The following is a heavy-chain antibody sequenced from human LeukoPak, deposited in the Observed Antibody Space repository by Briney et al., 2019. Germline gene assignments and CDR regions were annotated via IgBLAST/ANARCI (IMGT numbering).Heavy chain of an antibody. CDR1: GFTFTSHG. D-gene: IGHD4/OR15-4a*01. V-gene: IGHV3-23*01. CDR3: AKDSPVLSF. J-gene: IGHJ4*02. Sequence: GGSLRLSCAASGFTFTSHGMSWVRQAPGKGLEWVSAISTSGSSTYHADSVQGRFTISRDNSKNTLYLQMSSLRAEDTAVYYCAKDSPVLSFWGQGTLVTVSS. CDR2: ISTSGSST.